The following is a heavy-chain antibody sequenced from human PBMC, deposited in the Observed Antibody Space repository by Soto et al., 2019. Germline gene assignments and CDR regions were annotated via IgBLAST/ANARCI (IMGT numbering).Heavy chain of an antibody. CDR2: INPNSGGT. CDR3: ARRYYDSSGYYYFDY. Sequence: GASVEVSCKASGYTFTGYYMHWVRQAPGQGLEWMGWINPNSGGTNYAQKFQGRVTMTRDTSISTAYMELSRLRSDDTAVYYCARRYYDSSGYYYFDYWGQGTLVTVSS. V-gene: IGHV1-2*02. J-gene: IGHJ4*02. CDR1: GYTFTGYY. D-gene: IGHD3-22*01.